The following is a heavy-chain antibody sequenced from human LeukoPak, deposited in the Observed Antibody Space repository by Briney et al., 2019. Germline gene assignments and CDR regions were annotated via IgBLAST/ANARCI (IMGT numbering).Heavy chain of an antibody. D-gene: IGHD5-18*01. J-gene: IGHJ4*02. V-gene: IGHV3-21*01. CDR1: GFTFSSYS. CDR3: ARVSRLQLWLGVDY. Sequence: NSGGSLRLSCAASGFTFSSYSMNWVRQAPGKGLEWVSSIGSSSSYIYYADSVKGRFTISRDNAKNSLYPQMNSLRAEDTAVYYCARVSRLQLWLGVDYWGQGTLVTVSS. CDR2: IGSSSSYI.